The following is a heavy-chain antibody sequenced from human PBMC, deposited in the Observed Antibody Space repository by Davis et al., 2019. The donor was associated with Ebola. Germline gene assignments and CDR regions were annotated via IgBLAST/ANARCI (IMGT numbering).Heavy chain of an antibody. J-gene: IGHJ6*02. CDR2: IYYSGST. CDR3: ARDSYSYGMDV. D-gene: IGHD2-21*01. V-gene: IGHV4-59*01. Sequence: SETLSLTCTVSGGSTSSYYCSWIRQPPGKGLEWIGYIYYSGSTNYNPSLKSRFTISVDTSKNQFSLKLSSVTAADTAVYYCARDSYSYGMDVWGQGTTVTVSS. CDR1: GGSTSSYY.